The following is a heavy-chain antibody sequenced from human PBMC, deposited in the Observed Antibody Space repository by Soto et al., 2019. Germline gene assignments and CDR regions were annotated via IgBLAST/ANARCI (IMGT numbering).Heavy chain of an antibody. D-gene: IGHD3-10*01. Sequence: ASAKLSWEDSGYSLASNAMCWMRQAPGQRLEWMGWTNGGDANTKYSQNFQGRVTLRRDTSATTVYMELSSLRSEDTAVDDCARGFDGSADYWVQGTLVTVSS. CDR2: TNGGDANT. CDR1: GYSLASNA. V-gene: IGHV1-3*01. J-gene: IGHJ4*02. CDR3: ARGFDGSADY.